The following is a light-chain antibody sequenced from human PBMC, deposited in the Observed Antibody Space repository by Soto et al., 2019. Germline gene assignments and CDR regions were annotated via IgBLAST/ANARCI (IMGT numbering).Light chain of an antibody. CDR1: LGLTNN. CDR2: GAS. CDR3: QQYNAWPLT. Sequence: EIVMTQSPATLSVSPGERATLSCRASLGLTNNYLVWYQQKPGQAPRLLIYGASTRATGTPARFSGSGSGTEFTLTISSLQSEDFAVYYCQQYNAWPLTFGGGTKVEIK. V-gene: IGKV3-15*01. J-gene: IGKJ4*01.